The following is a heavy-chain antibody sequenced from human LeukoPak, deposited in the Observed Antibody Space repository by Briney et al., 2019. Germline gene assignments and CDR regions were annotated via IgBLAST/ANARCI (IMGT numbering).Heavy chain of an antibody. Sequence: GGSLRLSCAASGFTFSSYGMHWVRQAPGKGLEWVAVIWYDGTNKYYADSVKGRFIISRDNSKNTLYVQMNSLRAEDTAVYYCARDGVTMVRGIPYYFDYWGQGTLVTVSS. J-gene: IGHJ4*02. D-gene: IGHD3-10*01. V-gene: IGHV3-33*01. CDR3: ARDGVTMVRGIPYYFDY. CDR1: GFTFSSYG. CDR2: IWYDGTNK.